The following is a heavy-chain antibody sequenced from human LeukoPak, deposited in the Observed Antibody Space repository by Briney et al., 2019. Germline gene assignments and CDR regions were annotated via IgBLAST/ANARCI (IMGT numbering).Heavy chain of an antibody. CDR1: GYTVDSFA. J-gene: IGHJ4*02. CDR3: ARVRARIHLVKLSIGGFDY. Sequence: ASVKVSCKASGYTVDSFAIHWVRQVPGQRLEWMGWINTGRGGTQYPQKFQGRITFTRDTSASTVHMELSTLISEDTALYYCARVRARIHLVKLSIGGFDYWGQGTLLTVSS. D-gene: IGHD1-26*01. CDR2: INTGRGGT. V-gene: IGHV1-3*04.